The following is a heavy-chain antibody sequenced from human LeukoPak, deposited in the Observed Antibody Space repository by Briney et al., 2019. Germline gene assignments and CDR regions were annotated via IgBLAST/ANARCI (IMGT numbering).Heavy chain of an antibody. J-gene: IGHJ4*02. CDR1: GFTFSSYN. CDR3: AREGLDRGYFDY. D-gene: IGHD1-14*01. V-gene: IGHV3-21*01. Sequence: GGSLSLSCAASGFTFSSYNMNWVRQAPGKGLEWVSSITSDSRYMYYADSVKGRFTISRDNAKNSLYLQMNSLRAEDTAVYYCAREGLDRGYFDYWGQGSLVTVSS. CDR2: ITSDSRYM.